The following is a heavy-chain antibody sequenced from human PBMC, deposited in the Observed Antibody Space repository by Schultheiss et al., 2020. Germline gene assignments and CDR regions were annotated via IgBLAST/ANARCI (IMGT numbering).Heavy chain of an antibody. J-gene: IGHJ4*02. V-gene: IGHV4-59*05. CDR2: IYYSGST. D-gene: IGHD5-12*01. Sequence: SQTLSLTCTVSGGSISSYYWSWIRQPPGKGLEWIGSIYYSGSTYYNPSLKSRVTISVDTSKNQFSLKLSSVTAADTAVYYCARGRVATIYYFDYWGQGTLVTVSS. CDR3: ARGRVATIYYFDY. CDR1: GGSISSYY.